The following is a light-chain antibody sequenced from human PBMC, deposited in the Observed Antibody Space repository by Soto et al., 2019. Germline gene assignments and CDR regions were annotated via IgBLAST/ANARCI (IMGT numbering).Light chain of an antibody. CDR3: QQYNNWPGT. V-gene: IGKV3D-15*01. CDR2: GAS. Sequence: EIVLTQSPGTLSLSPGGGATLSCRASQTVTSNYLAWYQQKPGQAPRLLIHGASSRATGIPDRFSGSGSGTEFTLTISSLQSEDFAVYYCQQYNNWPGTFGQGTKVDIK. CDR1: QTVTSN. J-gene: IGKJ1*01.